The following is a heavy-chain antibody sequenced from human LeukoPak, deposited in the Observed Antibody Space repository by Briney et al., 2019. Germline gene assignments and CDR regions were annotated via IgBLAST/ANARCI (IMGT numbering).Heavy chain of an antibody. CDR2: INHSGST. V-gene: IGHV4-34*01. CDR3: ARGRPGYYGSGSYYFDY. Sequence: PSETLSLTCAVYGGSFSGYYWSWIRQPPGKGLEWIGEINHSGSTNYNPSLKSRVTVSVDTSKNQFSLKLSSVTAADTAVYYCARGRPGYYGSGSYYFDYWGQGTLVTVSS. J-gene: IGHJ4*02. CDR1: GGSFSGYY. D-gene: IGHD3-10*01.